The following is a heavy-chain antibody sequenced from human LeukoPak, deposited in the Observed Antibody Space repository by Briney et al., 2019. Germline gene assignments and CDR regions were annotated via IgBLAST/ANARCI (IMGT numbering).Heavy chain of an antibody. CDR2: MNPNSGNT. CDR1: GYTFTSYD. Sequence: ASVKVSCKASGYTFTSYDINWVRQATGQGLEWMGWMNPNSGNTGYAQKFQGRVTITRNTSISTAYMELSSLRSEDTAVYYCARTVYYYYYMDVWGKGTTVTVSS. CDR3: ARTVYYYYYMDV. V-gene: IGHV1-8*03. J-gene: IGHJ6*03.